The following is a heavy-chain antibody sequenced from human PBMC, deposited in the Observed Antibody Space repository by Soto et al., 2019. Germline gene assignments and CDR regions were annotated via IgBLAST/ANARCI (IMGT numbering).Heavy chain of an antibody. V-gene: IGHV4-30-4*01. CDR1: GGSISSGYYY. J-gene: IGHJ6*02. Sequence: QVQLQESGPGLVKPSQTLSLTCSVSGGSISSGYYYWRWIRQPPGKGLEWIGNIYYSGNTYYNPSLKSRLIISIDTSKNHFSLKVGSVTAADAAVYYGDSSALDGMDVWGQGTTFTVSS. CDR2: IYYSGNT. CDR3: DSSALDGMDV.